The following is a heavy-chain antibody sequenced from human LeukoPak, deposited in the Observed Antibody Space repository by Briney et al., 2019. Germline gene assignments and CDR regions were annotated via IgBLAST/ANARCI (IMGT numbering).Heavy chain of an antibody. Sequence: ASVKGSCKASGGTFSSYAISWVRQAPGQGLEWMGGIIPIFGTANYAQKFQGRVTITADESTSTAYMELSSLRSEDTAVYYCARAEGYYDFWSGHNWFDPWGQGTLVTVSS. CDR2: IIPIFGTA. CDR3: ARAEGYYDFWSGHNWFDP. V-gene: IGHV1-69*13. D-gene: IGHD3-3*01. CDR1: GGTFSSYA. J-gene: IGHJ5*02.